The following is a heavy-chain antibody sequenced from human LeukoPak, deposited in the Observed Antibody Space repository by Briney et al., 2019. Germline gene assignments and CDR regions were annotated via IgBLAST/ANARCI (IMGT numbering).Heavy chain of an antibody. J-gene: IGHJ4*02. CDR2: ISYDGSNK. CDR1: RFTFSNAY. Sequence: GGPLRLSCAASRFTFSNAYIMWVRLAPGKGLEWVAVISYDGSNKYYADSVKGRFTISRDNSKNTLYLQMNSLRAEDTAVYYCARGEAYYDILTGYHVDYWGQGTLVTVSS. V-gene: IGHV3-30-3*01. CDR3: ARGEAYYDILTGYHVDY. D-gene: IGHD3-9*01.